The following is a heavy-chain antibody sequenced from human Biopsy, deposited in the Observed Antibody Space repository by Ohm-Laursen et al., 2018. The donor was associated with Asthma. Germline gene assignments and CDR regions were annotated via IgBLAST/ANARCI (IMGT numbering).Heavy chain of an antibody. CDR1: GFTFSSYW. D-gene: IGHD1-26*01. Sequence: SLRLSCAASGFTFSSYWMSWVRQAPGKGLEWVANIKQDGSEKYYVDSVKGRFTISRDNAKNSLYLQMNRLRAEDTAVYYCARDSAEWELLRYDYYGMDVWGQGTTVTVSS. CDR2: IKQDGSEK. CDR3: ARDSAEWELLRYDYYGMDV. J-gene: IGHJ6*02. V-gene: IGHV3-7*01.